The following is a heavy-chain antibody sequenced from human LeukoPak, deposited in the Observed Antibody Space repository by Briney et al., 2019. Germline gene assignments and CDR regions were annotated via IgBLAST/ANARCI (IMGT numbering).Heavy chain of an antibody. CDR1: GFTFSTYA. V-gene: IGHV3-23*01. Sequence: PGGSLRLPCAASGFTFSTYAMSWVRQAPGKGLEWVSTFSGSGSSTYYADSVKGRFTISRDNSQNTLYLQMNSLRVEDTAVYYCVARYSTGPDYWGQGTLVTVSS. J-gene: IGHJ4*02. CDR3: VARYSTGPDY. D-gene: IGHD6-25*01. CDR2: FSGSGSST.